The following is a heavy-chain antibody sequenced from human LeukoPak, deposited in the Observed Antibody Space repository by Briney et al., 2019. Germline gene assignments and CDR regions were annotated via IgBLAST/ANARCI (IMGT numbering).Heavy chain of an antibody. CDR3: ARGPRYNILTGYYKSHFFDY. D-gene: IGHD3-9*01. J-gene: IGHJ4*02. CDR2: IYSGGST. Sequence: GGSLGLSCAASGFTVSSNYMSWVRQAPGKGLEWVSVIYSGGSTYYADSVKGRFTISRDNSKNTLYLQMNSLGAEDTAVYYCARGPRYNILTGYYKSHFFDYWGQGTLVTVSS. CDR1: GFTVSSNY. V-gene: IGHV3-53*01.